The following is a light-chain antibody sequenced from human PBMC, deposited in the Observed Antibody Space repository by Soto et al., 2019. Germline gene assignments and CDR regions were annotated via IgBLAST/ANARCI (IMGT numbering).Light chain of an antibody. Sequence: QSALTQPASVSGSPGQSITISCTGTSSDVGSYNLVSWYQQHPGKAPKLMIYEGSKRPSGVSNRFSGSKSGNTASLTISGLQAEDDADYYCCSYAGSSTLVVFGTGTKVTVL. CDR3: CSYAGSSTLVV. CDR2: EGS. J-gene: IGLJ1*01. CDR1: SSDVGSYNL. V-gene: IGLV2-23*01.